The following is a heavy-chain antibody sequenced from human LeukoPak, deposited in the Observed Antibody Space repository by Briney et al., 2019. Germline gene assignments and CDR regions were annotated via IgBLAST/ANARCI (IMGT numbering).Heavy chain of an antibody. CDR2: LSYDGSNK. CDR1: GFTFSNYA. J-gene: IGHJ4*02. D-gene: IGHD3-10*01. CDR3: ARDLRFTPRGYFVH. Sequence: PGGSLRLSCAAPGFTFSNYAMHWVRQAPGKGLEWVPVLSYDGSNKYYADSVKGRFTNSRDNSKNTLYLQMNSLRGEDPAVYYWARDLRFTPRGYFVHWRRGTLVTVSS. V-gene: IGHV3-30*04.